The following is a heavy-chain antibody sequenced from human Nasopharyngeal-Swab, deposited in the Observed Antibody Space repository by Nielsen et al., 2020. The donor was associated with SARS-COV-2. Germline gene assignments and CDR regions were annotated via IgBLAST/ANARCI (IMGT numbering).Heavy chain of an antibody. CDR2: INPDGSEM. Sequence: GESLKISCADSGFNFNTSWMTWVRQAPGKGLEWVANINPDGSEMQYVDSVKGRFTISRDNAENSLYLHMNSLRGDDTAVYYCAHYASAAYWGQGTPVTVSS. CDR3: AHYASAAY. CDR1: GFNFNTSW. V-gene: IGHV3-7*03. D-gene: IGHD2-2*01. J-gene: IGHJ4*02.